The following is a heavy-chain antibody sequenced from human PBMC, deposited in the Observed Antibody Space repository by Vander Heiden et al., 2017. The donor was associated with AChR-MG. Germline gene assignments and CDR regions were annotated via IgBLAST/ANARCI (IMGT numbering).Heavy chain of an antibody. V-gene: IGHV3-30*18. CDR3: AKDSSKFRNYYDSGLFDY. D-gene: IGHD3-22*01. Sequence: QVQLVESGGGVVQPGRSLRLSCAASGFTFSSYGMHWVRQAPGKGLEWVAVISYDGSNKYYADSVKGRFTISRDNSKNTLYLQMNSLRAEDTAVYYCAKDSSKFRNYYDSGLFDYWGQGTLVTVSS. J-gene: IGHJ4*02. CDR2: ISYDGSNK. CDR1: GFTFSSYG.